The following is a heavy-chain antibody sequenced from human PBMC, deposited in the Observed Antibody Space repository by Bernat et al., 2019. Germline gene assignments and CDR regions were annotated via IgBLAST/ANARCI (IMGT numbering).Heavy chain of an antibody. CDR2: IRGSGGTT. D-gene: IGHD4-17*01. CDR3: ATAPHDYGADNWYDP. Sequence: EVQLVESGGGLVQPGGSLRLSCAASGFTFSSYAMTWVRQAPGKGLEWVSNIRGSGGTTYYADSVKGRFTISRDNSKSTLYLQMNSLRVEDTAVYYWATAPHDYGADNWYDPWGQGTLVTVS. J-gene: IGHJ5*02. V-gene: IGHV3-23*04. CDR1: GFTFSSYA.